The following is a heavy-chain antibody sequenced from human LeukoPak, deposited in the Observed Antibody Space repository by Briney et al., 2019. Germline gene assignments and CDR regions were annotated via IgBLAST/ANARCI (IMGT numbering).Heavy chain of an antibody. D-gene: IGHD6-19*01. CDR1: GGTFSSYA. CDR2: IIPILGIA. CDR3: ASGIAVAGTVERGDAFDI. V-gene: IGHV1-69*04. J-gene: IGHJ3*02. Sequence: SVKVSCKASGGTFSSYAISWVRQAPGQGLEWMGRIIPILGIANYAQKFQGRVTITADKSTSTAYMELSSLRSEDTAVYYCASGIAVAGTVERGDAFDIWGQGTMVTVSS.